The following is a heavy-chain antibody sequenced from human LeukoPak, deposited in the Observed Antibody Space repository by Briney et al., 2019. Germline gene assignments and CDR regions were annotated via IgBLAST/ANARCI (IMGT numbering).Heavy chain of an antibody. J-gene: IGHJ3*02. CDR1: GFTFSSYA. V-gene: IGHV3-23*01. CDR3: AKDRFYSGSPRAFDM. Sequence: GGSLRLSCAASGFTFSSYAMNWVRQAPGKGLEWVSGISGSGVSTYYADSVKGRFTFSRDNSKNTLYLQMNSLRAEDTAVYYCAKDRFYSGSPRAFDMWGRGTMVTVSS. D-gene: IGHD1-26*01. CDR2: ISGSGVST.